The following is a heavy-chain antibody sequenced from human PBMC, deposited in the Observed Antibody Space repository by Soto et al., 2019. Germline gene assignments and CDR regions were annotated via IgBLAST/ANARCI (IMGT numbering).Heavy chain of an antibody. V-gene: IGHV1-69*02. Sequence: SVKVSCKASGGTFSSYTISWVRQAPGQGLEWMGRIIPILGIANYAQKFQGRVTITADKSTSTAYMELSSLRSEDTAVYYCARVALDYDILTGYSHYYGMDVWG. J-gene: IGHJ6*02. D-gene: IGHD3-9*01. CDR2: IIPILGIA. CDR1: GGTFSSYT. CDR3: ARVALDYDILTGYSHYYGMDV.